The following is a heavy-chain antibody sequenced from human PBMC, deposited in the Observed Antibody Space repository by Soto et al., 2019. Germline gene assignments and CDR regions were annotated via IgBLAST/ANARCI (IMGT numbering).Heavy chain of an antibody. CDR3: ARDRLRSYDD. D-gene: IGHD3-16*01. J-gene: IGHJ4*02. CDR2: IKEDGSEK. Sequence: GGSLRLSCAASGFTFINYWVICFRQAPGKGLEWVANIKEDGSEKYYVDSVKGRFTISRDNAKNSLYLQMNSLRAEDTALYYCARDRLRSYDDWGQGTLVTVSS. V-gene: IGHV3-7*01. CDR1: GFTFINYW.